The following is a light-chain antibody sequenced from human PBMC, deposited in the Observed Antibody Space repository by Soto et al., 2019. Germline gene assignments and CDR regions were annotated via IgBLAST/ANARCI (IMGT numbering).Light chain of an antibody. J-gene: IGKJ3*01. CDR3: QQSSMTPFT. CDR2: AAS. CDR1: QSISSY. V-gene: IGKV1-39*01. Sequence: DIQMTQSPSSLSASAGDRVTITCRASQSISSYLNWYQQKPGKAPKLLIYAASNLQSEVPSRFSGSGSGTDFTLTIISLQPEDFATNVCQQSSMTPFTFGPGTKVEIK.